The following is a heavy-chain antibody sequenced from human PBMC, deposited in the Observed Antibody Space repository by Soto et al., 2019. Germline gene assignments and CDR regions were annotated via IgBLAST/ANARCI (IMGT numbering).Heavy chain of an antibody. V-gene: IGHV1-69*06. CDR1: GGTFNNYA. J-gene: IGHJ4*02. CDR3: ARWGGLSCSGAVCLKMPFDY. CDR2: ITPISGTT. Sequence: QVQLVQSGAEVKRPESSMKVSCKPSGGTFNNYAINWVRQAPGQGLEWMGAITPISGTTKYAQKFQGRVTITAYKSTITVYMDLSSLRSQDTAVYYCARWGGLSCSGAVCLKMPFDYWGQGTLVTVAS. D-gene: IGHD2-8*02.